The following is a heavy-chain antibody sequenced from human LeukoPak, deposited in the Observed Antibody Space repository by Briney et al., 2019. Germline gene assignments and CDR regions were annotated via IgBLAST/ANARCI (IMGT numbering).Heavy chain of an antibody. D-gene: IGHD1-26*01. V-gene: IGHV4-30-2*01. CDR1: GGSISSGGYS. CDR3: ARTKVGASSHFGY. Sequence: SQTLSLTCAASGGSISSGGYSWSWIRQPPGKGLEWIGYIYHSGSTYYNPSLKSRVTISVDRSKNQFSLKLSSVTAADTAVYYCARTKVGASSHFGYWGQGTLVTVSS. J-gene: IGHJ4*02. CDR2: IYHSGST.